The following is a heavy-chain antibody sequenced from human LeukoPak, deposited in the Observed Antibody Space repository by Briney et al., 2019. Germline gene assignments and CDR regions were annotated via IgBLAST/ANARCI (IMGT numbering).Heavy chain of an antibody. Sequence: PGGSLRLSCAASGFTFSSYAMSWVRQAPGKGLEWVSAISGSGGSTYYADSVKGRFTISRDNAKNSLYLQMNSLRAEDTAVYYCARDTDYYDSSGYYYVLDYWGQGALVTVSS. CDR3: ARDTDYYDSSGYYYVLDY. CDR2: ISGSGGST. V-gene: IGHV3-23*01. D-gene: IGHD3-22*01. J-gene: IGHJ4*02. CDR1: GFTFSSYA.